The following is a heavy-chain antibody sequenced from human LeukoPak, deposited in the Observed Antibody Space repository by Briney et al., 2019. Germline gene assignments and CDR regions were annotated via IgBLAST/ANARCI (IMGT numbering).Heavy chain of an antibody. J-gene: IGHJ3*02. CDR1: GFTFSDYY. D-gene: IGHD3-22*01. Sequence: PGGSLRLSCAASGFTFSDYYMSWIRQAPGKGLEWVSYISSSGSTIYYADSVKGRFTISRDNAKNSLYLQMNSLRAEDTAVYYCARVVGFHDSSGYYNNDAFDIWGQGTMVTVSS. CDR3: ARVVGFHDSSGYYNNDAFDI. V-gene: IGHV3-11*01. CDR2: ISSSGSTI.